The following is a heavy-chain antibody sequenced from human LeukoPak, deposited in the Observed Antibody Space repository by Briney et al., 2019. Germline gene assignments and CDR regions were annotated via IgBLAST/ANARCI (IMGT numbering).Heavy chain of an antibody. CDR3: ARDGSSSSSVYYYYGMDV. Sequence: ASVKVSCKASGYTFTSYGISWVRQAPGQGLEWMGWISAYNGNTNYAQKLQGRVTMTTDTSTSTAYMELRSLRSDDTAVCYCARDGSSSSSVYYYYGMDVWGQGTTVTVSS. CDR1: GYTFTSYG. V-gene: IGHV1-18*01. J-gene: IGHJ6*02. CDR2: ISAYNGNT. D-gene: IGHD6-6*01.